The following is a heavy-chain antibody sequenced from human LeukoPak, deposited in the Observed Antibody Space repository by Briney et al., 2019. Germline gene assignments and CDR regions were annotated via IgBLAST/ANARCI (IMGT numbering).Heavy chain of an antibody. CDR3: ARAALSGSYYFDY. D-gene: IGHD1-26*01. J-gene: IGHJ4*02. CDR2: IYPGDSDT. CDR1: GSSFTSYW. Sequence: GESLKISCKGSGSSFTSYWIGWVRQLPGKGLEWMGIIYPGDSDTRYSPSFQGQVTISADKSISTAYLQWSSLKASDTAMYYCARAALSGSYYFDYWGQGTLVTVSS. V-gene: IGHV5-51*01.